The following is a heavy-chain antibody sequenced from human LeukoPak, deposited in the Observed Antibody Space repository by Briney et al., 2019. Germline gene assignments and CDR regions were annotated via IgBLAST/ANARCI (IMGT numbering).Heavy chain of an antibody. J-gene: IGHJ4*02. CDR1: GFTFSSYS. Sequence: PGGSLRLSCAASGFTFSSYSMNWARQAPGKGLEWVSSISSSSSYIHYAASVKGRFTISRDNAKNSLYLQMNSLRAEDTAVYYCARVTEAPYYFDYWGQGTLVTVSS. CDR3: ARVTEAPYYFDY. V-gene: IGHV3-21*01. CDR2: ISSSSSYI.